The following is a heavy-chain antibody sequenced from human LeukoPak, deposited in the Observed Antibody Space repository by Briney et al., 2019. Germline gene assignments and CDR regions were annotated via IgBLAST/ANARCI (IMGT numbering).Heavy chain of an antibody. CDR3: ARKARSYSSTWQTRGGNWFDP. CDR1: IDSFSNYH. J-gene: IGHJ5*02. V-gene: IGHV4-34*01. D-gene: IGHD6-13*01. CDR2: VNESGGT. Sequence: PSETLSLTCAVYIDSFSNYHWNWIRQTPAKGMEWIGEVNESGGTNISPSLRSRVTISVDTSKNQFSLKLSSVTAADTAVYYCARKARSYSSTWQTRGGNWFDPWGQGTLVTVSS.